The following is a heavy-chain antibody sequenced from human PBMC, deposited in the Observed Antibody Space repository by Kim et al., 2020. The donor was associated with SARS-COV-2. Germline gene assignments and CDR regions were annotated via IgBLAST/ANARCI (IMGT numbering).Heavy chain of an antibody. CDR1: GYTFTSYA. CDR3: ARPLEVLRYFDYPDSFDY. V-gene: IGHV7-4-1*02. Sequence: ASVKVSCKASGYTFTSYAMNWVRQAPGQGLEWMGWINTNTGNPTYAQGFTGRFVFSLDTSVSTAYLQISSLKAEDTAVYYCARPLEVLRYFDYPDSFDYWGQGTLVTVSS. J-gene: IGHJ4*02. CDR2: INTNTGNP. D-gene: IGHD3-9*01.